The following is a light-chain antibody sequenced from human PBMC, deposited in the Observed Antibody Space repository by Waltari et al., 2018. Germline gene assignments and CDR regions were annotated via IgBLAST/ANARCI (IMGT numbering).Light chain of an antibody. Sequence: QSALTQPASVSGSPGQSITISCTGTSSDVGGYNYVSWYQQHPGKAPKLMIYEVSNRPSGVSNRCSGSKSGNTASLTISGLQTEDEADYYCTSYTSGSTLEVFGGGTKLTVL. J-gene: IGLJ2*01. V-gene: IGLV2-14*01. CDR2: EVS. CDR3: TSYTSGSTLEV. CDR1: SSDVGGYNY.